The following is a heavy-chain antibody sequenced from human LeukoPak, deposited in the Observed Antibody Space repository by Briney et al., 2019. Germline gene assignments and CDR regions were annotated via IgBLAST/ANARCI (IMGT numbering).Heavy chain of an antibody. Sequence: GGSLRLSCSASGFTFSDYYMSWLRQAPGKGLEWVSYISSSGSTIYYADPVKGRFTISRDNAKNSLYLQMNSLRAEDTAVYYCARDPLFATVTTRYGMDVWGQGTTVTVSS. V-gene: IGHV3-11*01. J-gene: IGHJ6*02. CDR3: ARDPLFATVTTRYGMDV. D-gene: IGHD4-17*01. CDR1: GFTFSDYY. CDR2: ISSSGSTI.